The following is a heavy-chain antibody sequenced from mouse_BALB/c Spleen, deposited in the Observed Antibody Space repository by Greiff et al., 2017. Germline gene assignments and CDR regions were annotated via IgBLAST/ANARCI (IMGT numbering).Heavy chain of an antibody. CDR1: GFSLTSYG. V-gene: IGHV2-6-2*01. Sequence: VQLVESGPDLVAPSQSLSITCTVSGFSLTSYGVHWVRQPPGKGLEWLVVIWSDGSTTYNSALKSRLSISKDNSKSQVFLKMNSLQTDDTAMYYCARHDRITTGYAMDYWGQGTSVTVSS. CDR2: IWSDGST. D-gene: IGHD2-4*01. J-gene: IGHJ4*01. CDR3: ARHDRITTGYAMDY.